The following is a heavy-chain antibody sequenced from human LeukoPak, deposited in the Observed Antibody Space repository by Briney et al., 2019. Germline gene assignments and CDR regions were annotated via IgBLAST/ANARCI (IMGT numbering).Heavy chain of an antibody. Sequence: ASVKVSCKASGYTFTSYDINRVRQATGQGLEWMGWMNPNSGNTGYAQKFQGRVTMTRNTSISTAYMELSSLRSEDTAVYYCARSGTPGYYYYGMDVWGQGTTVTVSS. D-gene: IGHD3-10*01. V-gene: IGHV1-8*01. CDR2: MNPNSGNT. CDR1: GYTFTSYD. J-gene: IGHJ6*02. CDR3: ARSGTPGYYYYGMDV.